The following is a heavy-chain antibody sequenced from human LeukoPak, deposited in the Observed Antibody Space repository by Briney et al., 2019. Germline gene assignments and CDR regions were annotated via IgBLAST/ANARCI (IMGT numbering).Heavy chain of an antibody. J-gene: IGHJ4*02. CDR3: ARGPGPVDY. Sequence: ASVKVSCKASGCTFTSHAVNWVRQAPGQGLEWMGWINSNTGNPTYAQGLTGRFVFSLDTSVSTAYLQISSLKAEDTAVYYCARGPGPVDYWGQGTLVTVSS. V-gene: IGHV7-4-1*02. CDR1: GCTFTSHA. CDR2: INSNTGNP.